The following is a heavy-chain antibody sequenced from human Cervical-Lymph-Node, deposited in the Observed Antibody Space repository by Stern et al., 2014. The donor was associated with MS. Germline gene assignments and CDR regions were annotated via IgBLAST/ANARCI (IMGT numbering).Heavy chain of an antibody. CDR3: ARVGYCSGGSCYRYWYFDL. CDR2: IHHSGST. Sequence: QVQLQESGPGLVKPSGTLSLTCAVSGGSISSSNWWSWVRQPPGKGLECIGEIHHSGSTNYNPSLKSRVTISVDKSKNQFSLKLSSVTAADTAVYYCARVGYCSGGSCYRYWYFDLWGRGTLVTVSS. D-gene: IGHD2-15*01. V-gene: IGHV4-4*02. J-gene: IGHJ2*01. CDR1: GGSISSSNW.